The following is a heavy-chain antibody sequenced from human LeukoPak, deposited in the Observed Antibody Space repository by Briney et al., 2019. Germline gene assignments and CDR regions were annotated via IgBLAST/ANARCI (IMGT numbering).Heavy chain of an antibody. CDR2: ISNDGSNT. J-gene: IGHJ3*02. CDR1: GFTFSTYW. Sequence: GGSLRLSCVVSGFTFSTYWMSWVRQAPGRGLEWVAVISNDGSNTYYGDSVKGRFTISRDASKNMLYLQMNSLKVEDTALYYCAKMSIDYDFWSAFDIWGQGTTVTVSS. CDR3: AKMSIDYDFWSAFDI. D-gene: IGHD3-3*01. V-gene: IGHV3-30*18.